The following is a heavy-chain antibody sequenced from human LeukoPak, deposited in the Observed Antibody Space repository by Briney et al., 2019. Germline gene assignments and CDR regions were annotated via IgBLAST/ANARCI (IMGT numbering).Heavy chain of an antibody. V-gene: IGHV3-53*01. CDR1: GFTVCSNY. CDR2: IYSGGST. D-gene: IGHD3-22*01. CDR3: ARGFATTSYYYDSSGYSGHAFDI. Sequence: GGSLRLSCAASGFTVCSNYMSWVRQAPGKGLEWVSVIYSGGSTYYADSVKGRFTISRDNSKNTLYLQMNSLRAEDTAVYYCARGFATTSYYYDSSGYSGHAFDIWGQGTMVTVSS. J-gene: IGHJ3*02.